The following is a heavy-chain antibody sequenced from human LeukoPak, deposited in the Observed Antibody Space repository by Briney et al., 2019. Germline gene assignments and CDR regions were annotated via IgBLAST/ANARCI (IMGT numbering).Heavy chain of an antibody. CDR2: ISAYNGNT. D-gene: IGHD3-22*01. V-gene: IGHV1-18*01. Sequence: ASVKVSCKASGYTFTSYGISWVRQAPGQGLEWMGWISAYNGNTNYAQKLQGRVTMTTDTSTSTAYMELRSLRSDDTAVYYCARDGRYYDSPLCWFDPWGQGTLVTVSS. CDR3: ARDGRYYDSPLCWFDP. CDR1: GYTFTSYG. J-gene: IGHJ5*02.